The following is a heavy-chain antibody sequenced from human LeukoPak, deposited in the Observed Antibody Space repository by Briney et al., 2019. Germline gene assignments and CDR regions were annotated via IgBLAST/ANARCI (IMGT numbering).Heavy chain of an antibody. J-gene: IGHJ4*02. CDR2: IYSGGST. Sequence: PGGSLRLSCAASGFTVSSNYMSWVRQAPGKGLEWVSVIYSGGSTYCADSVKGRFTISRDNSKNTLYLQVNSLRAEDTAVYYCARDPSLRVTLDYWGQGTLVTVSS. D-gene: IGHD5/OR15-5a*01. CDR3: ARDPSLRVTLDY. CDR1: GFTVSSNY. V-gene: IGHV3-66*01.